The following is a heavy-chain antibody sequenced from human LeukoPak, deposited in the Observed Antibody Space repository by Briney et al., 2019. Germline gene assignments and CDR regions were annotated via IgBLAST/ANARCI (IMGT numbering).Heavy chain of an antibody. J-gene: IGHJ5*02. Sequence: GASVKVSCKASGSTFTDYYMHWVRQAPGQGLEWMGWINPNSGGTNYAQKFQGRVTMTRDTSISTAYMELSRLRSDDTAVYYCARAECSGGSCYAGYWFDPWGQGTLVTVSS. V-gene: IGHV1-2*02. CDR3: ARAECSGGSCYAGYWFDP. CDR2: INPNSGGT. D-gene: IGHD2-15*01. CDR1: GSTFTDYY.